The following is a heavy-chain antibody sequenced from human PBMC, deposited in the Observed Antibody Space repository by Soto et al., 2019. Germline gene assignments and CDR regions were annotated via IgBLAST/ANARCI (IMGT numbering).Heavy chain of an antibody. CDR3: ARDQDDSSGYYYFDY. J-gene: IGHJ4*02. CDR1: GGSISSGGYY. V-gene: IGHV4-31*03. CDR2: IYYSGST. Sequence: SETLSLTCTVSGGSISSGGYYWSWIRQHPGKGLEWIGYIYYSGSTYYNPSLKSRVTISVDTSKNQFSLKLSSVTAADTAVYYCARDQDDSSGYYYFDYWGQGTLVTVSS. D-gene: IGHD3-22*01.